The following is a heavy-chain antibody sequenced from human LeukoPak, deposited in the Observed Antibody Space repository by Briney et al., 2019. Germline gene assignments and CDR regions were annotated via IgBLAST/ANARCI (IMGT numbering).Heavy chain of an antibody. V-gene: IGHV4-59*01. CDR3: ARVTGYRIEDYFDY. CDR2: IYYSGST. J-gene: IGHJ4*02. D-gene: IGHD6-13*01. Sequence: SETLSLTCTVSGGSISSYYWSWIRQPPGKGLEWIGYIYYSGSTNYNPSLKSRVTISVETSKNEFSLKLRSVTAPDTAVYYCARVTGYRIEDYFDYWGQGTLVTVSS. CDR1: GGSISSYY.